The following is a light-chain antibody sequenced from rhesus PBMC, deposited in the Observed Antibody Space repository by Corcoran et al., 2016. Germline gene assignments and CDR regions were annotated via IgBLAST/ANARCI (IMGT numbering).Light chain of an antibody. Sequence: DIQMTQSPSSLSASVGDTVTITCRASQGISSYLAWYQQTPGKAPKLLIYKASTLQSGVPSRFSGSGSGTAFTLTISSLQPEYFATYYCQQHNSYPLTFGGGTKVEIK. CDR1: QGISSY. V-gene: IGKV1-25*01. CDR3: QQHNSYPLT. CDR2: KAS. J-gene: IGKJ4*01.